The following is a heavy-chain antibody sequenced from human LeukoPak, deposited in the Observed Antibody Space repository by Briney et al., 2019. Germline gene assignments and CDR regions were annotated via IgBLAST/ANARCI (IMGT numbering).Heavy chain of an antibody. V-gene: IGHV1-18*04. Sequence: ASVKVSCKASGYTFTSYYMHWVRPAPGQGLEWMGWTYNSYTHYAQTLRDRLTMTTDTSTSTSYMELRSLRSDDTAVYYCARALAQGGSFDLYYFDSWGQGSLVTVSS. D-gene: IGHD3-9*01. CDR3: ARALAQGGSFDLYYFDS. CDR1: GYTFTSYY. CDR2: TYNSYT. J-gene: IGHJ4*02.